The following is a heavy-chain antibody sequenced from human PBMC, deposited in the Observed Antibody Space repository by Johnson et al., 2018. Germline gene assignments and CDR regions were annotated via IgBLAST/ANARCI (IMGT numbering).Heavy chain of an antibody. CDR3: GSEGKRTSVSVFYGMDV. CDR2: IIPLFGSA. Sequence: QVQLVQSGAELKKPGSSVKVSCKASGGSFSSLSINWVRQAPGQGLEWMGSIIPLFGSANSAQKFQGRVTITADESTSTAHVELSSLTSAEPAVYYCGSEGKRTSVSVFYGMDVWGQGTTITVS. D-gene: IGHD5/OR15-5a*01. V-gene: IGHV1-69*01. J-gene: IGHJ6*02. CDR1: GGSFSSLS.